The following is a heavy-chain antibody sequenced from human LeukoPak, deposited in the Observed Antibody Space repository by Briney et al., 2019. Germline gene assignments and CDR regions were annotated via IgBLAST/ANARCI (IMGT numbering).Heavy chain of an antibody. Sequence: ASVMVSCKASGYTFTGYYIHWVRQAPGQGLEWMGRINPNSSGTNYAQKFQGRVTMTRDTSISTAYMELSRLKSDDTAVYYCARELSGSYVAWGQGTLVTVSS. CDR3: ARELSGSYVA. CDR1: GYTFTGYY. D-gene: IGHD1-26*01. V-gene: IGHV1-2*06. J-gene: IGHJ4*02. CDR2: INPNSSGT.